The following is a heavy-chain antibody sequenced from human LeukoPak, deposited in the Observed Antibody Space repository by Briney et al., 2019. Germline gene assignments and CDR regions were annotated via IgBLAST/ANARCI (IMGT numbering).Heavy chain of an antibody. Sequence: GGSLRLSCAASGFTFSSYAMSWVRQAPGKGLEWVSAISGSGGSTYYADSVEGRFTISRDNSKNTLYLQMNSLRAEDTAVYYCAKKKDDYGDYGGFDYWGQGTLVTVSP. D-gene: IGHD4-17*01. CDR3: AKKKDDYGDYGGFDY. V-gene: IGHV3-23*01. CDR1: GFTFSSYA. J-gene: IGHJ4*02. CDR2: ISGSGGST.